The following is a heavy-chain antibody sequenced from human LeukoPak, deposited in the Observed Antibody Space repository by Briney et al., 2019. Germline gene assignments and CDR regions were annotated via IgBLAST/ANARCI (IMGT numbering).Heavy chain of an antibody. J-gene: IGHJ5*02. CDR1: GYTFTSYD. V-gene: IGHV1-8*03. CDR2: MNPNSGNT. Sequence: ASAKVSCKASGYTFTSYDINWVRQATGQGLEWMGWMNPNSGNTGYAQKFQGRVTITRNTSISTAYMELSSLRSEDTAVYYCARGGQPGDYYDSSGYYPDFDPWGQGTLVTVSS. D-gene: IGHD3-22*01. CDR3: ARGGQPGDYYDSSGYYPDFDP.